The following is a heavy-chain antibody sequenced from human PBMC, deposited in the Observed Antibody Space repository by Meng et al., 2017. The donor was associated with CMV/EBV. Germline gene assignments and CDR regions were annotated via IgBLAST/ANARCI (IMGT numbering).Heavy chain of an antibody. D-gene: IGHD2-2*01. CDR1: GGSISSSSYY. CDR3: AREVQGYCSSTSCLYYYGMDV. J-gene: IGHJ6*02. CDR2: IYYSGST. V-gene: IGHV4-39*02. Sequence: SETLSLTCTVSGGSISSSSYYWGWIRQPPGKGLEWIGSIYYSGSTYYNPSLKSRVTISVDTSKNQFSLKLSSVTAADTAVYYYAREVQGYCSSTSCLYYYGMDVWGQGTTVTVSS.